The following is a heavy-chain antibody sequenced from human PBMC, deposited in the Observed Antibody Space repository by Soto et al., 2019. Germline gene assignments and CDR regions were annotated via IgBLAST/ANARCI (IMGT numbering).Heavy chain of an antibody. CDR3: ARDPYSSGWGNWFDP. V-gene: IGHV4-39*02. D-gene: IGHD6-19*01. J-gene: IGHJ5*02. CDR1: GGSISRSSYY. Sequence: PSETLSLTCTVSGGSISRSSYYWGWIRQPPGKGLEWIGSIYYSGSTYYNPSIKSRVTTSVDTSKNQFSLKLSSVTAADTAVYYCARDPYSSGWGNWFDPWGQGTLVTVSS. CDR2: IYYSGST.